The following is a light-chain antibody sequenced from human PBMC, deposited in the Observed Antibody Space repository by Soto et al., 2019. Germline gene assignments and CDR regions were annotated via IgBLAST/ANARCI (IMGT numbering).Light chain of an antibody. Sequence: EIVLTQSPGTLSLSPGERATLSCRASQSVSSNYLAWYQQKPGQAPRLLIYGASSRAAGIPDRFSGSGSGTDFTLTISRLEPEEFAVYYCQQYGSSPPRTFGQGTKVEIK. CDR2: GAS. V-gene: IGKV3-20*01. CDR1: QSVSSNY. CDR3: QQYGSSPPRT. J-gene: IGKJ1*01.